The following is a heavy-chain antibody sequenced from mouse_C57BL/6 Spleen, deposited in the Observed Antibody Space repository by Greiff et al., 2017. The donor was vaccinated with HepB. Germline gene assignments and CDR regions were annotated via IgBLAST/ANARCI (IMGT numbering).Heavy chain of an antibody. D-gene: IGHD2-3*01. V-gene: IGHV1-54*01. CDR3: AREYDGYSRYFDV. Sequence: QVQLQQSGAELVRPGTSVKVSCKASGYAFTNYLIEWVKQRPGQGLEWIGVINPGSGGTNYNEKFKGKATLTADKSSSTAYMQLSSLTSEDSAVYFCAREYDGYSRYFDVWGTGTTVTVSS. J-gene: IGHJ1*03. CDR1: GYAFTNYL. CDR2: INPGSGGT.